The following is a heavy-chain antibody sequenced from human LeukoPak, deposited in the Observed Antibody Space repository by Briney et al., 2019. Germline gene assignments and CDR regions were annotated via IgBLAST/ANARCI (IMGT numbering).Heavy chain of an antibody. D-gene: IGHD6-13*01. CDR3: ARGTPYSSSWNARRSYYYGIDV. V-gene: IGHV3-30-3*01. J-gene: IGHJ6*02. Sequence: GGSLRLSCATSGFTFSNYAMHWVRQAPGKGLECVAVISYDGSNKYYADSVKGRFTISRDNSKNTLFLQMDSLRAEDTAVYYCARGTPYSSSWNARRSYYYGIDVWGQGTTVTVSS. CDR1: GFTFSNYA. CDR2: ISYDGSNK.